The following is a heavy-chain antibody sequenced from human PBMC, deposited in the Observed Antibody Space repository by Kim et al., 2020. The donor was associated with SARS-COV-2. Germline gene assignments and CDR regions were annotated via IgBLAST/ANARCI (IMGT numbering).Heavy chain of an antibody. D-gene: IGHD5-12*01. CDR3: ARDRGIVATMVYYYYYYGMDV. J-gene: IGHJ6*02. CDR2: INSDGSST. Sequence: GGSLRLSCAASGFTFSSYWMHWVRQAPGKGLVWVSRINSDGSSTSYADSVKGRFTISRDNAKNTLYLQMNSLRAKDTAVYYCARDRGIVATMVYYYYYYGMDVWGQGTTVTVSS. CDR1: GFTFSSYW. V-gene: IGHV3-74*01.